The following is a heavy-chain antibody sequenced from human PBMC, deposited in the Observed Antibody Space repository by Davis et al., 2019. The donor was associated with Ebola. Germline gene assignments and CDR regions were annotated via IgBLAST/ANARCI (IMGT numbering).Heavy chain of an antibody. CDR3: ARVVGATTGWFDP. CDR2: INHSGST. J-gene: IGHJ5*02. D-gene: IGHD1-26*01. V-gene: IGHV4-34*01. CDR1: GFTFSSYE. Sequence: GSLRLSCAASGFTFSSYEMNWVRQAPGKGLEWIGEINHSGSTNYNPSLKSRVTISVDTSKNQFSLKLSSVTAADTAVYYCARVVGATTGWFDPWGQGTLVTVSS.